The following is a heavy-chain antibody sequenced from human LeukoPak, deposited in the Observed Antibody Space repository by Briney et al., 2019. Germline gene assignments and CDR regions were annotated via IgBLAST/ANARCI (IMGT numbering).Heavy chain of an antibody. D-gene: IGHD6-13*01. J-gene: IGHJ4*02. Sequence: GGSLRLSCAASGSTVSSNYMSWVRQAPGEGPEWVAVIYSGGSTNYVDSVKGRFIISRDNSKNTLYLQMNSLRAEDTAVYYCARGGIAAWDYYFDYWGQGTLVTVSS. CDR1: GSTVSSNY. CDR2: IYSGGST. CDR3: ARGGIAAWDYYFDY. V-gene: IGHV3-66*01.